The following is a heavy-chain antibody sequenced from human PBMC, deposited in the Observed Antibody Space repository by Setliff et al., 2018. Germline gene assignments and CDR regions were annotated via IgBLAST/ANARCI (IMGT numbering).Heavy chain of an antibody. Sequence: SVTVSCKASGGTFSSYAISWVRQAPGQGLEWMGGIIPIFGTANYAQKFQGRVTITTDESTSTAYMELSSLRPEDTAVYYCARASRFGTVKWRGDYYMDVWGKGTTVTVSS. J-gene: IGHJ6*03. CDR1: GGTFSSYA. CDR3: ARASRFGTVKWRGDYYMDV. CDR2: IIPIFGTA. V-gene: IGHV1-69*05. D-gene: IGHD3-10*01.